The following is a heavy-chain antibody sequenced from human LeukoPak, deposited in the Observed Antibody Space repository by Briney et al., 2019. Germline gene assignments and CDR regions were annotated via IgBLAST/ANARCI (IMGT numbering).Heavy chain of an antibody. J-gene: IGHJ4*02. V-gene: IGHV4-39*01. CDR3: ARSARGALILAVISEFDF. Sequence: SETLSLTCTVSGGSVNSSSYYWGWIRQTPGKGLEWIGSIYYSGATYYNPSLKSRVNISVDTSKNQFSLKLSSVTAADTAVYYCARSARGALILAVISEFDFWGQGTLVTVSS. CDR2: IYYSGAT. CDR1: GGSVNSSSYY. D-gene: IGHD3-22*01.